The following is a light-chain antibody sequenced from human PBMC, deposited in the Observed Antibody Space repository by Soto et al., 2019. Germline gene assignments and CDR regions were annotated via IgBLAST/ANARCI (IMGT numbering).Light chain of an antibody. Sequence: ETVLTQSPATLSLSPGERATLSCRASQSVSRFLAWYQQKPGQAPRLLIYDASNRATGIPARFSGSGSGTDFTLTISSLEPEDFAVYYCQQRGNWPPITFGQGTRLDTK. J-gene: IGKJ5*01. V-gene: IGKV3-11*01. CDR3: QQRGNWPPIT. CDR2: DAS. CDR1: QSVSRF.